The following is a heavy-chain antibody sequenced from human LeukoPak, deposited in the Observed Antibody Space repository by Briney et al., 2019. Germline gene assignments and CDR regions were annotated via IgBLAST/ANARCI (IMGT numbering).Heavy chain of an antibody. CDR1: GYTFTGYY. Sequence: ASVKVSCKASGYTFTGYYMHWVRQAPGQGLEWMGWINPNSGGTNYAQKFQGRVTMTRDTSISTAYMELSRLRSDDTAVYYCARGASGVYTVTTSWFDPWGQGTRVTFSS. CDR2: INPNSGGT. V-gene: IGHV1-2*02. D-gene: IGHD4-17*01. CDR3: ARGASGVYTVTTSWFDP. J-gene: IGHJ5*02.